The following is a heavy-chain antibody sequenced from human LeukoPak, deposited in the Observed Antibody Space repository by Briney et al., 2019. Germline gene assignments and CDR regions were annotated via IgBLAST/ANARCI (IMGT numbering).Heavy chain of an antibody. D-gene: IGHD2-2*01. Sequence: GGSLRLSCAASGFICRSYAMTWVRQAPGKGLEWVSAISGSGGTTYYADSVKGRFTISRDNSKNTLYLQMNSLRAEDAAVYYCAGGSGVYCTSTTCIPNYWGQGTLVTVSS. CDR2: ISGSGGTT. CDR1: GFICRSYA. V-gene: IGHV3-23*01. CDR3: AGGSGVYCTSTTCIPNY. J-gene: IGHJ4*02.